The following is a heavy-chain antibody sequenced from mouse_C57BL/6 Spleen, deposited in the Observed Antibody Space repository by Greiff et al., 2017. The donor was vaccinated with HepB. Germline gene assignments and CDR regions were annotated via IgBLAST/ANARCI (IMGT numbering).Heavy chain of an antibody. J-gene: IGHJ4*01. CDR3: TRESGLYYDYGGAMDY. D-gene: IGHD2-4*01. CDR2: ISSGGDYI. CDR1: GFTFSSYA. Sequence: EVQVVESGEGLVKPGGSLKLSCAASGFTFSSYAMSWVRQTPEKRLEWVAYISSGGDYIYYADTVKGRFTISRDNARNTLYLQMSSLKSEDTAMYYCTRESGLYYDYGGAMDYWGQGTSVTVSS. V-gene: IGHV5-9-1*02.